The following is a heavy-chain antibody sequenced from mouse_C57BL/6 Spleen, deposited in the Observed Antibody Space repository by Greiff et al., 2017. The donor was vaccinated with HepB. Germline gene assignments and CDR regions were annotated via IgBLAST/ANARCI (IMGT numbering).Heavy chain of an antibody. J-gene: IGHJ3*01. Sequence: QVQLQQSGAELVRPGASVTLSCKASGYTFTDYEMHWVKQTPVHGLEWIGAIDPETGGTAYNQKFKGKAILTADKSSSTAYMELRSLTSEDSAVYYCTREGYYYGSSLLFAYWGQGTLVTVSA. D-gene: IGHD1-1*01. CDR3: TREGYYYGSSLLFAY. V-gene: IGHV1-15*01. CDR1: GYTFTDYE. CDR2: IDPETGGT.